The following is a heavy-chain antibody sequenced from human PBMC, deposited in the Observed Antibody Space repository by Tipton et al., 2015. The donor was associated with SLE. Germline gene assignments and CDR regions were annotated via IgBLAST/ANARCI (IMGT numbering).Heavy chain of an antibody. Sequence: TLSLTCAVYGGSFSGYYWSWIRQPPGKGLEWIGEINHSGSTNYNPSLKSRVTISVDKSENQFSLKLSSVTAADTAVYYCARLIAAAGLVDYWGQGTLVTVSS. CDR3: ARLIAAAGLVDY. D-gene: IGHD6-13*01. J-gene: IGHJ4*02. V-gene: IGHV4-34*01. CDR2: INHSGST. CDR1: GGSFSGYY.